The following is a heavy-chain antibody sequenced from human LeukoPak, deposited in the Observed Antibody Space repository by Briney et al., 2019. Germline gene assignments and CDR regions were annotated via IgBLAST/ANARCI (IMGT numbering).Heavy chain of an antibody. CDR3: AKARSYYYGSSHFDY. D-gene: IGHD3-10*01. CDR2: ISGSGGST. Sequence: GGSLRLSCAASGFTFSSYAMSWVRQAPGKGLEWVSAISGSGGSTYYADSVKGRFTISRDNSKNTLYLQMNSLRAEDTAVYYCAKARSYYYGSSHFDYWGQGTLVTVSS. J-gene: IGHJ4*02. V-gene: IGHV3-23*01. CDR1: GFTFSSYA.